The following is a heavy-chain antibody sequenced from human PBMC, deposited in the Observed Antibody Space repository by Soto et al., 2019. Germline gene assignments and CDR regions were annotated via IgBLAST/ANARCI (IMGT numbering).Heavy chain of an antibody. CDR2: IYYSGST. V-gene: IGHV4-31*03. D-gene: IGHD3-22*01. Sequence: SETLSLTCTVSGGSISSGGYYWSWIRQHPGKGLEWIGYIYYSGSTYYNPSLKSRVTISVDTSKNQFSLKLSSVTAADTAVYYCARTSGAYYDSSGYYPFDYWGQGTLVTVSS. CDR3: ARTSGAYYDSSGYYPFDY. J-gene: IGHJ4*02. CDR1: GGSISSGGYY.